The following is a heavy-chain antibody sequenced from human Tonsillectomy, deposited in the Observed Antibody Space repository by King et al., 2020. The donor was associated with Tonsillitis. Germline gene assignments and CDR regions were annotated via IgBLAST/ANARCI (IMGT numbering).Heavy chain of an antibody. D-gene: IGHD1-26*01. CDR3: ARGKVGVRGYYGMDV. CDR2: ISSKSTYT. J-gene: IGHJ6*02. Sequence: VQLVESGGGLVKPGGSMRLSCAASGFTCSTYRMKWVRQAPVKGLEWVSSISSKSTYTYYIDSVRGRFTISRDNAKNSVFLEMNNLRAEGTAVYYCARGKVGVRGYYGMDVWGQGTTVIVSS. V-gene: IGHV3-21*01. CDR1: GFTCSTYR.